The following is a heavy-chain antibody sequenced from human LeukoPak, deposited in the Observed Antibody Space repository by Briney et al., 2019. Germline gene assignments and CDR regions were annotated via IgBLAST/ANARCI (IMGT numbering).Heavy chain of an antibody. Sequence: SVKVSCKASGGTFSSYAISWVRQAPGQGLEWMGGIIPIFGTANYAQKFQGRVTITTDESTSTAYMELSSLRSEDTAVYYCARDGDTAMALFDYWGQGTLVTVSS. V-gene: IGHV1-69*05. CDR1: GGTFSSYA. CDR2: IIPIFGTA. D-gene: IGHD5-18*01. J-gene: IGHJ4*02. CDR3: ARDGDTAMALFDY.